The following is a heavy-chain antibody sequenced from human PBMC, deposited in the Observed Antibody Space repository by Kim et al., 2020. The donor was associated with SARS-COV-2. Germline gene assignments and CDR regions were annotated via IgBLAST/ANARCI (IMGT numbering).Heavy chain of an antibody. CDR2: ISSSSSTI. J-gene: IGHJ6*02. CDR1: GFTFSSYS. CDR3: ARDGLGSGQIYGMDV. Sequence: PGGSLRLSCAASGFTFSSYSMNWVRQAPGKGLEWVSYISSSSSTIYYADSVKGRFTISRDNAKNSLYLQMNSLRDEDTAVYYCARDGLGSGQIYGMDVWGQGTTVTVSS. V-gene: IGHV3-48*02. D-gene: IGHD6-19*01.